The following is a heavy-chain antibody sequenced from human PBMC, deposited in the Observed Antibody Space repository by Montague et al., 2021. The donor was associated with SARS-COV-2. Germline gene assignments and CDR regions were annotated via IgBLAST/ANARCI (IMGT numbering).Heavy chain of an antibody. CDR3: ARNPHRTYFYGSGIYLLNHSFDY. V-gene: IGHV3-7*01. CDR1: GFTLYAYW. Sequence: SLRLSCAASGFTLYAYWMSWVRQAPGKGLEWVANINYDGSETYYLASVKGRFTISRDNANNALHLQMNNLRAADTAVYFCARNPHRTYFYGSGIYLLNHSFDYWGPGTLVTVSS. J-gene: IGHJ4*02. CDR2: INYDGSET. D-gene: IGHD3-10*01.